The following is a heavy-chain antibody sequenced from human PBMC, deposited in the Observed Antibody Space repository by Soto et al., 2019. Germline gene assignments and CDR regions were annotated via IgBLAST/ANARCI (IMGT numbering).Heavy chain of an antibody. J-gene: IGHJ4*02. D-gene: IGHD1-26*01. CDR1: GYTFTGYY. Sequence: ASVKVSCKASGYTFTGYYIHWVRQAPGQGLECMGWINPKSGDTNYAQKFQGRVSMTRDTSITTAYMEVSRLKSDDTAVYYCARGSPRMGALPTYWGQGTLVTVS. V-gene: IGHV1-2*02. CDR3: ARGSPRMGALPTY. CDR2: INPKSGDT.